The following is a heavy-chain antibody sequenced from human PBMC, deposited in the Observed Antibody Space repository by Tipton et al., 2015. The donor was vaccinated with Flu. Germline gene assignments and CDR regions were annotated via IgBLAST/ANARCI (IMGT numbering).Heavy chain of an antibody. Sequence: GLVKPSETLSLSCTVSGASISSFYWHWIRQPAGKGLEWIGRIYTTGSTDYNPSLKSRVAISVDTSKSQFSLMLTSVTAADTAVYYCARDHEWRNWYFDLWGRGTLVTVSS. CDR3: ARDHEWRNWYFDL. V-gene: IGHV4-4*07. D-gene: IGHD3-3*01. CDR1: GASISSFY. CDR2: IYTTGST. J-gene: IGHJ2*01.